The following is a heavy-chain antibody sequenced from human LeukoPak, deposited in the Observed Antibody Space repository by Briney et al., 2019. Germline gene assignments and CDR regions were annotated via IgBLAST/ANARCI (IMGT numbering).Heavy chain of an antibody. D-gene: IGHD5-12*01. CDR2: ISSSSSTI. V-gene: IGHV3-48*02. Sequence: GRSLRLSCAASGFTFSSYSMNWVRQAPGKGLEWVSYISSSSSTIYYADSVKGRFTISRDNAKNSLYLQMNSLRDEDTAVYYCARGDIVATIYYYYGMDVWGQGTTVTVSS. CDR1: GFTFSSYS. CDR3: ARGDIVATIYYYYGMDV. J-gene: IGHJ6*02.